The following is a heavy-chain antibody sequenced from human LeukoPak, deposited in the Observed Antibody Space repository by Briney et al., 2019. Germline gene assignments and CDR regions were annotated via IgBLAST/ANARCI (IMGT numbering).Heavy chain of an antibody. Sequence: ASVKVSCKATRYTFTDYYMHWVRQAPGQGLEWMGWINPNSGGTNYAQKFQGRVTMTRDTSISTAYMEVSRLRSDDTAVYYCARDGGLDYWGQGTLVTVSS. CDR2: INPNSGGT. J-gene: IGHJ4*02. D-gene: IGHD3-16*01. V-gene: IGHV1-2*02. CDR1: RYTFTDYY. CDR3: ARDGGLDY.